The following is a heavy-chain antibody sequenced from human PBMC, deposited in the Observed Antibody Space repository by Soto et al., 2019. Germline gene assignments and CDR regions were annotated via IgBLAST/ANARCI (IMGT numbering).Heavy chain of an antibody. CDR2: IYSGGST. J-gene: IGHJ6*02. Sequence: GGSLRLSCAASGFTVSSNYMSWVRQAPGKGLEWVSVIYSGGSTYYADSVKGRFTISRDNSKNTLYLQMNSLRAEDTAVYYCARVGTRITTPWGEWDVWGQGTTVTVSS. CDR3: ARVGTRITTPWGEWDV. CDR1: GFTVSSNY. V-gene: IGHV3-53*01. D-gene: IGHD3-3*01.